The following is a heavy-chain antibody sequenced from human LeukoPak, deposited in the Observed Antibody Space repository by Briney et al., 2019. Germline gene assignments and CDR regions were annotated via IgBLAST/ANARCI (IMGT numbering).Heavy chain of an antibody. J-gene: IGHJ4*02. CDR2: INHSGST. CDR3: ARGVGSGYTDY. V-gene: IGHV4-34*01. CDR1: GGSFSGYY. D-gene: IGHD3-22*01. Sequence: PSETLSLTCAVYGGSFSGYYWSWIRQPPGKGLEWIGEINHSGSTNYNSSLKSRVTISVDTSKNQFSLKLSSVTAADTAVYYCARGVGSGYTDYWGQGALVTVSS.